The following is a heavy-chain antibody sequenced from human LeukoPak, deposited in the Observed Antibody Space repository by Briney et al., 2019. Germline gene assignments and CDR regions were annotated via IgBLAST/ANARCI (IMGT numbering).Heavy chain of an antibody. D-gene: IGHD6-19*01. CDR1: GFTFSSYA. J-gene: IGHJ4*02. V-gene: IGHV3-23*01. CDR2: ISGSGGST. CDR3: AGSSGWLFDY. Sequence: PGGSLRLSCAASGFTFSSYAMSWVRQAPGKGLEWVSAISGSGGSTYYADSVKGRFTISRDNAKNSVYLQMNSLRAEDTAVYYCAGSSGWLFDYWGQGSLVAVSS.